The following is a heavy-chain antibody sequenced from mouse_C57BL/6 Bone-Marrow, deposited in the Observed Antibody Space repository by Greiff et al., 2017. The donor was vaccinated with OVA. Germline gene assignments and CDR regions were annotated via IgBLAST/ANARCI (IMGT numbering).Heavy chain of an antibody. CDR2: ISSGGSYT. CDR3: ARQDGYGLYFDY. Sequence: EVKLMESGGDLVKPGGSLKLSCAASGFTFSSYGMSWVRQTPDKRLEWVATISSGGSYTYYPDSVKGRFTISRDNAKNTLYLQMSSLKSEDTAMYYCARQDGYGLYFDYWGQGTTLTVSS. CDR1: GFTFSSYG. D-gene: IGHD2-10*02. J-gene: IGHJ2*01. V-gene: IGHV5-6*01.